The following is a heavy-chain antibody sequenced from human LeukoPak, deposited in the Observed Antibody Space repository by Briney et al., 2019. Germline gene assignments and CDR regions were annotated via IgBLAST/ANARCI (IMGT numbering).Heavy chain of an antibody. V-gene: IGHV4-59*01. D-gene: IGHD4-23*01. CDR3: ARYGGNSAFYWYFDL. CDR2: IYYSGST. J-gene: IGHJ2*01. Sequence: SETPSLTCAVSDGSISSSYWSWIRQPPGKGLEWIGYIYYSGSTDYNPSLKSRVTISVDTSKNQFSLKLSSVTAADTAVYYCARYGGNSAFYWYFDLWGRGTLVTVSS. CDR1: DGSISSSY.